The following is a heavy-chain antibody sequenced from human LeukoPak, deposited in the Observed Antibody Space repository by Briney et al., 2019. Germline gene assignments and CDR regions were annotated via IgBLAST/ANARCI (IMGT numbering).Heavy chain of an antibody. CDR1: GFTFSSYG. CDR3: AKSLDNWNGPYCYYYGMDV. V-gene: IGHV3-30*18. CDR2: ISYDGSNK. J-gene: IGHJ6*04. Sequence: PGGSLRLSCAASGFTFSSYGMHWVRQAPGKGLEWVAVISYDGSNKYYADSVKGRFTISRDNSKNTLYLQMNSLRAEDTAVYYCAKSLDNWNGPYCYYYGMDVWGKGTTVTVSS. D-gene: IGHD1-1*01.